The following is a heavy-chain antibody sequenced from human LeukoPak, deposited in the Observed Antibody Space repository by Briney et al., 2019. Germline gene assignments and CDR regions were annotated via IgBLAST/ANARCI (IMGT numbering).Heavy chain of an antibody. D-gene: IGHD3-10*01. V-gene: IGHV3-21*01. CDR1: GFTFSSYS. CDR2: ISSSSSYI. J-gene: IGHJ4*02. Sequence: GGSLRLSCAASGFTFSSYSMNWVRQAPGKGLEWVSSISSSSSYIYYADSVKGRFTISRDNAKNSLYLQMNSLRAEDTAVYYCARDFIPVSTRITMVRGVMEDYWGQGTLVSVSS. CDR3: ARDFIPVSTRITMVRGVMEDY.